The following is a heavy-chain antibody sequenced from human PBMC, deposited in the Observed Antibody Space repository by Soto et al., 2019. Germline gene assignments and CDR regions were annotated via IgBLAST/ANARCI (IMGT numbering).Heavy chain of an antibody. CDR3: ARDLYSSGWPSYYYYGMDV. CDR2: IWYDGSNK. V-gene: IGHV3-33*08. Sequence: GGSLRLSCVASGFTVTEIYMNWVRQAPGKGLEWVAVIWYDGSNKYYADSVKGRFTISRDNSKNTLYLQMNSLRAEDTAVYYSARDLYSSGWPSYYYYGMDVWGQGTTVTVSS. J-gene: IGHJ6*02. CDR1: GFTVTEIY. D-gene: IGHD6-19*01.